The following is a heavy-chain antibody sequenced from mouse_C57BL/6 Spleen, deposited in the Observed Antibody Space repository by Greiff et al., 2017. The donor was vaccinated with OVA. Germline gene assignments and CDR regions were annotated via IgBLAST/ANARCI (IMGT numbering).Heavy chain of an antibody. D-gene: IGHD1-1*01. Sequence: EVKLMESGGGLVKPGGSLKLSCAASGFTFSSYTMSWVRQTPEKRLEWVATISGGGGNTYYPDSVKGRFTISRDNAKNTLYLQMSSLRSEDTALYYCARRYGSSFYYAMDYWGQGTSVTVSS. V-gene: IGHV5-9*01. CDR2: ISGGGGNT. CDR3: ARRYGSSFYYAMDY. CDR1: GFTFSSYT. J-gene: IGHJ4*01.